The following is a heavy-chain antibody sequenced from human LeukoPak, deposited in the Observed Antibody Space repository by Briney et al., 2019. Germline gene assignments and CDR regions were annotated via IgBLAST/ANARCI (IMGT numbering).Heavy chain of an antibody. CDR2: IHTTGYT. Sequence: SETLSLTCNVSGESLGTFYWSWIRQPAGQGLEYIGRIHTTGYTNYKPSLKSRVTMSVDSSKNQFSLTLRSVTATDTAVYFCASASSGLYLDSWGQGILVTVSS. CDR1: GESLGTFY. V-gene: IGHV4-4*07. CDR3: ASASSGLYLDS. D-gene: IGHD6-19*01. J-gene: IGHJ4*02.